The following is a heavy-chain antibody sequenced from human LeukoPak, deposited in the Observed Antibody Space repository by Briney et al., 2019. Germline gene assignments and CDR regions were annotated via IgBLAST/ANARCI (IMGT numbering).Heavy chain of an antibody. CDR2: ISGSGGNI. V-gene: IGHV3-23*01. CDR1: GFTFSSYA. CDR3: AKDRWSGSSQIDY. J-gene: IGHJ4*02. D-gene: IGHD3-3*01. Sequence: PGGSLRLSCAASGFTFSSYAMSWVRQAPGKGLEWVSVISGSGGNINYADSVKGRFTISRDNFKNTLYLQMNSLRAEDTAIYYCAKDRWSGSSQIDYWGQGTLVTVSS.